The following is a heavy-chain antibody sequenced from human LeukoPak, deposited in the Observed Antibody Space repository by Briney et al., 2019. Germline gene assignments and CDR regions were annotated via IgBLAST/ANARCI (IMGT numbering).Heavy chain of an antibody. V-gene: IGHV3-48*02. CDR1: GFTFRSYA. Sequence: GGSLRLSCAASGFTFRSYAMQWVRQAPGKGLEWVSYITYNSGTIFYADSVKGRFTISRDNAKDSLYLQMSRLRDEDTAVYYCARDSGYSYADDYWGQGALVTVSS. CDR2: ITYNSGTI. D-gene: IGHD5-18*01. CDR3: ARDSGYSYADDY. J-gene: IGHJ4*02.